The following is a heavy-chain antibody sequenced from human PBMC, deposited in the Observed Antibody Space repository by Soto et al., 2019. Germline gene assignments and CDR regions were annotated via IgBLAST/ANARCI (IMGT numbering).Heavy chain of an antibody. Sequence: GGCLRLSCAAFGVTFSSYGMHWARQAPGKGLEWVAVIWYAGSNKYYADSVKLRFTISRDNSKNTLYLQMNSLRAEDTAVYYCARDGGYGDYSGGYFAYWGQGTLVTVSS. CDR2: IWYAGSNK. J-gene: IGHJ4*02. D-gene: IGHD4-17*01. CDR1: GVTFSSYG. CDR3: ARDGGYGDYSGGYFAY. V-gene: IGHV3-33*01.